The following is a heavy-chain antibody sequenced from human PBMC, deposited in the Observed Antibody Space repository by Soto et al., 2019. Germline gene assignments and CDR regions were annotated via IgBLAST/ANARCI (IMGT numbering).Heavy chain of an antibody. CDR1: GFTFSSYS. J-gene: IGHJ4*02. Sequence: PGGSLRLSCAVSGFTFSSYSMNWVRQAPGKGLEWVAAIYYDGSNKYYADSVRGRFTISRDNFKNTLYLHMNSLRAEDTAVYYCARDSKDDSSGYYAGFDYWGQGTLVTVSS. V-gene: IGHV3-33*01. CDR3: ARDSKDDSSGYYAGFDY. CDR2: IYYDGSNK. D-gene: IGHD3-22*01.